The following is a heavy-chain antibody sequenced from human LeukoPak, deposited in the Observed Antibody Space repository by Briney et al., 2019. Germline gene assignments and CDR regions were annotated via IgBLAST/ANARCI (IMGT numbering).Heavy chain of an antibody. D-gene: IGHD2-2*01. J-gene: IGHJ4*02. CDR2: INPKSGGR. CDR3: ATGERLVPAAMWFDY. CDR1: GYTFTDYY. V-gene: IGHV1-2*02. Sequence: ASVKVSCKASGYTFTDYYMHWVRQAPGQGVEWMGWINPKSGGRSYAQRSQGRVTMTRDTSISTAYMELSRLRSDDTAVYYCATGERLVPAAMWFDYWGQGTLVTVSS.